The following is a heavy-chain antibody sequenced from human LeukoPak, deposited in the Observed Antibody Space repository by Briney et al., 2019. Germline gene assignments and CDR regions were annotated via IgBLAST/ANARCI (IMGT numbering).Heavy chain of an antibody. CDR3: ARADFIDAGPYLIGP. CDR1: GYSFTDYY. Sequence: ASVRVSCKTSGYSFTDYYIHWVRQAPGQGLEWMGWINTKSGRTSSARKFQGRVTMTRDPSVTTVYMDLAWLTSDDTAIYFCARADFIDAGPYLIGPWGQGTLVTVSS. CDR2: INTKSGRT. J-gene: IGHJ5*02. D-gene: IGHD3-3*01. V-gene: IGHV1-2*02.